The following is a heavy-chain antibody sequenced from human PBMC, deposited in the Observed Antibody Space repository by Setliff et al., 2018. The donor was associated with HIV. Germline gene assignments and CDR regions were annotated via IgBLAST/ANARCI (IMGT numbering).Heavy chain of an antibody. Sequence: ASVKVSCKASGYTFTGHYLYWMRQAPGQGLEWMGRINPDSGDTNYAQTSQGRVTLTRDTSITTAFMELSRLSSDDSALYYFARGHYDILTGYFFDLWGRGTLVTVSS. D-gene: IGHD3-9*01. CDR2: INPDSGDT. CDR3: ARGHYDILTGYFFDL. V-gene: IGHV1-2*06. J-gene: IGHJ2*01. CDR1: GYTFTGHY.